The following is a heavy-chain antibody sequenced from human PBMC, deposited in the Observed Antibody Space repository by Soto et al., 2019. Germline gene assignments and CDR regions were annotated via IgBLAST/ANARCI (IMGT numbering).Heavy chain of an antibody. V-gene: IGHV1-69*04. CDR1: GGTFSSYT. CDR3: ARDRGATAYYYYGMDV. J-gene: IGHJ6*02. Sequence: QVQLVHSGAEVKKPGSSVKVSCKASGGTFSSYTISWVRQAPGQGLEWMGRIIPILGIANYAQKFQGRVTITADKSTSTAYMELSSLRSEDTAVYYCARDRGATAYYYYGMDVWGQGTTVTVSS. CDR2: IIPILGIA. D-gene: IGHD1-1*01.